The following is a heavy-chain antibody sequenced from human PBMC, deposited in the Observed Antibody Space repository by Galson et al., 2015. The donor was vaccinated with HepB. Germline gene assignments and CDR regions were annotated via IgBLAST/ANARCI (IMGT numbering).Heavy chain of an antibody. CDR1: GGSFSGYY. D-gene: IGHD6-19*01. J-gene: IGHJ6*03. V-gene: IGHV4-34*01. CDR3: ARGRGSGSPYYYYYMDV. Sequence: SETLSLTCAVYGGSFSGYYWSWIRQPPGKGLEWIGEINHSGSTNYNPSLKSRVTISVDTSKNQFSLKLSSVTAADTAVYYCARGRGSGSPYYYYYMDVWGKGTTVTVSS. CDR2: INHSGST.